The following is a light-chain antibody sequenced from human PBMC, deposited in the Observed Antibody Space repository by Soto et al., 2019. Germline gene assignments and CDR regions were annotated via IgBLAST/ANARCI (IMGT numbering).Light chain of an antibody. V-gene: IGKV3-20*01. CDR2: GAS. CDR3: QQYGSSGT. Sequence: EIVLTQSPGTLSLSPGERATLSCRASQSVSNNYLAWYQQKPGQAPRLLIYGASNRATGIPDRFSGSVSGTDFTLTISRLEPEDFAVYYCQQYGSSGTVGQGTKVGIK. J-gene: IGKJ1*01. CDR1: QSVSNNY.